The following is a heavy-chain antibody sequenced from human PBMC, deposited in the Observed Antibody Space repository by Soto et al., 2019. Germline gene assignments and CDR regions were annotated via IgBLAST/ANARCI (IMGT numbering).Heavy chain of an antibody. CDR1: GGTFSSYA. Sequence: RASVKVSCKASGGTFSSYAISWVRQAPGQGLEWMGGIIPIFGTANYAQKFQGRVTITADESTSTAYMELSSLRSEDTAVYYCARGTPYDSSGYFDYWGQGTLVTVSS. D-gene: IGHD3-22*01. J-gene: IGHJ4*02. V-gene: IGHV1-69*13. CDR2: IIPIFGTA. CDR3: ARGTPYDSSGYFDY.